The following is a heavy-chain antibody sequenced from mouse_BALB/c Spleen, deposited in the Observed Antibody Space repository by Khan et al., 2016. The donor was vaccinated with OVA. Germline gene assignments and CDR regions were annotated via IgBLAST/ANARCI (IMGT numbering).Heavy chain of an antibody. Sequence: QVQLQQSGAELVKAGASVKMSCKASGYTFTSYWMHWVKQRLGQGLEWFAETNPTNGRTYYNEKFKSKATLTVDKSSSQAYMLRVGPTFVDSAVYYCARFKKRGSTYVDYWGQGTTLTCSS. D-gene: IGHD2-1*01. CDR3: ARFKKRGSTYVDY. CDR1: GYTFTSYW. J-gene: IGHJ2*01. CDR2: TNPTNGRT. V-gene: IGHV1S81*02.